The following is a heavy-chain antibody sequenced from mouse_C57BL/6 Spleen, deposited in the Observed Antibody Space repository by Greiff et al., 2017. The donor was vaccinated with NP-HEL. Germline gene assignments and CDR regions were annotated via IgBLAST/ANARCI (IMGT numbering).Heavy chain of an antibody. J-gene: IGHJ2*01. D-gene: IGHD1-1*01. CDR1: GFTFSNYW. V-gene: IGHV6-3*01. Sequence: DVQLQESGGGLVQPGGSMKLSCVASGFTFSNYWMNWVRQSPEKGLEWVAQIRLKSDNYATHYAESVKGRFTISRDDSKSSVYLQMNNLRAEDTGIYYCTTFITTVVALDYWGQGTTLTVSS. CDR2: IRLKSDNYAT. CDR3: TTFITTVVALDY.